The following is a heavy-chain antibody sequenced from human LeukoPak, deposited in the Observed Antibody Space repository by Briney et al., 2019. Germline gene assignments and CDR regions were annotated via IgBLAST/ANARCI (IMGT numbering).Heavy chain of an antibody. D-gene: IGHD3-10*01. CDR3: ARDVRYYYGSGNHFDY. CDR1: GYTFTGYY. Sequence: ASVKVSCKASGYTFTGYYMHWVRQAPGQGREWMGWINPNSGGTNYAQKFQGRVTMTRDTSISTAYMELSRLRSDDTAVYYCARDVRYYYGSGNHFDYWGQGTLVTVSS. V-gene: IGHV1-2*02. J-gene: IGHJ4*02. CDR2: INPNSGGT.